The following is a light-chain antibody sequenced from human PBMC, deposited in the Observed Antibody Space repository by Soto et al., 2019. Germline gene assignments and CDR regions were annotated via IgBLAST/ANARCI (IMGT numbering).Light chain of an antibody. CDR1: QSVGSGY. CDR2: GTS. V-gene: IGKV3-20*01. J-gene: IGKJ2*01. CDR3: QHYGASPPDT. Sequence: EIALTQSPGTLSLSPGERATLSCRASQSVGSGYLAWFQQKAGQTPRLLIFGTSNRPTYIPDRFSASGSGTDFTLTISRVEPEDFAVYYCQHYGASPPDTFGQGTRLEIK.